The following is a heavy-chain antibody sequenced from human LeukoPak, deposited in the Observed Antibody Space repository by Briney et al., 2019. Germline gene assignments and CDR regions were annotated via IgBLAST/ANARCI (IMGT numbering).Heavy chain of an antibody. V-gene: IGHV5-51*01. Sequence: GGALQISCKASGYSFTTHWIGWVRPLPGKGREWMGIIYPGDSDTRYSPSFQGHVTISADKSISTAYLQWSSLQASDTAMYYCARHGMGVVVTAMDYWGQGTLVTVSS. CDR2: IYPGDSDT. CDR1: GYSFTTHW. J-gene: IGHJ4*02. D-gene: IGHD2-21*02. CDR3: ARHGMGVVVTAMDY.